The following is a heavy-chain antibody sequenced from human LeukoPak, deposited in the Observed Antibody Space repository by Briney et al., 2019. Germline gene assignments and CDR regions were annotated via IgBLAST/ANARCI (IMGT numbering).Heavy chain of an antibody. J-gene: IGHJ4*02. D-gene: IGHD3-10*01. CDR3: ARPRVARGGYFDY. Sequence: GGSLRLSCAASGFTFSSYGMHWVRQAPGKGLEWVAVIWYDGSNKYYADSVKGRFTISRDNSKNTLYLQMNSLRAEDTAVYYCARPRVARGGYFDYWGQGTLVTVSS. V-gene: IGHV3-33*01. CDR2: IWYDGSNK. CDR1: GFTFSSYG.